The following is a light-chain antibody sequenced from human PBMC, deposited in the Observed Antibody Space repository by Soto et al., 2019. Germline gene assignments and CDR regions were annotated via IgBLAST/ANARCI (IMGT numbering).Light chain of an antibody. CDR2: SDN. V-gene: IGLV3-12*02. CDR3: QVWDSSSDHHWV. Sequence: SSELTQPHSVSVATAQMARITCGGDNIGSEVVHWFQQKPGQDPVLVIYSDNNRPSGIPERLSGSNPGNTATQTISRIEAGDEADWNCQVWDSSSDHHWVFGGGTKLTVL. J-gene: IGLJ3*02. CDR1: NIGSEV.